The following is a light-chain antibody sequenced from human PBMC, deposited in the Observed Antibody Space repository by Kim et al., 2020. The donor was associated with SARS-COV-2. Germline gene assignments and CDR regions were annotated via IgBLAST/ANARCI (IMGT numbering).Light chain of an antibody. CDR2: DAS. J-gene: IGKJ2*01. Sequence: EIVLTQSPATLSLSPGERATLSCRASQSVSSYLAWYQQKPGQAPRLLIYDASNRATGIPARFSGSGSGTDFTLTISSLEPEDFAVYYCQQRSNWPPGTCGQETKLEI. V-gene: IGKV3-11*01. CDR3: QQRSNWPPGT. CDR1: QSVSSY.